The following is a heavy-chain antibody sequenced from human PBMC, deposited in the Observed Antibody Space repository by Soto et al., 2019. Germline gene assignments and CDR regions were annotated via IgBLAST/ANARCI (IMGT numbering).Heavy chain of an antibody. CDR1: GVSISSGTYY. CDR2: IYYSGGT. Sequence: SDTLSLTCTVSGVSISSGTYYLSWIRQPPGKGLEWIGHIYYSGGTYYNPSLKSRVTISVDTSKNQFSLKLSSVTAADTAVYYCASIMGAIHFDYWGQGTLVTVSS. V-gene: IGHV4-39*01. J-gene: IGHJ4*02. CDR3: ASIMGAIHFDY. D-gene: IGHD1-26*01.